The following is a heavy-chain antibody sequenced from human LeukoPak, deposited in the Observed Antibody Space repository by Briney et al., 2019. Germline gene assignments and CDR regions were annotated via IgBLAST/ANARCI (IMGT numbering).Heavy chain of an antibody. CDR1: GYTFTSYY. CDR2: INPSGGST. Sequence: ASVTVSFKASGYTFTSYYMHWVRQAPGQGLEWMGIINPSGGSTSYAQKFQGRVTMTRNTSTSTVYMELSSLRSEDTAVYYFARGSSGWYSVAYWGQGTLVTVSS. CDR3: ARGSSGWYSVAY. J-gene: IGHJ4*02. V-gene: IGHV1-46*01. D-gene: IGHD6-19*01.